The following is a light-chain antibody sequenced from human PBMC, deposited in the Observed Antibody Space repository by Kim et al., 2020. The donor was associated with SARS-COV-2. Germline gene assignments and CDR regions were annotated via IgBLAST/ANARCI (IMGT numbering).Light chain of an antibody. CDR1: SGSIASNY. CDR2: EDN. CDR3: QSYDSSNLNWV. J-gene: IGLJ3*02. V-gene: IGLV6-57*02. Sequence: TVTNSGTGSSGSIASNYVQWYQQRPGSAPTTVIYEDNQRPSGVPDRFSGSIDSSSNSASLTISGLKTEDEADYYCQSYDSSNLNWVFGGGTQLTVL.